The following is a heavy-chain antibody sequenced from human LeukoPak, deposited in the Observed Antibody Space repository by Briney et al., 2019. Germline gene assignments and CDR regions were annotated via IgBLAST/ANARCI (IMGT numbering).Heavy chain of an antibody. CDR2: MYYSGST. J-gene: IGHJ4*02. CDR1: GGSISSSTSC. Sequence: SETLSLTCTVSGGSISSSTSCWSWVRQPPGKGLEWIGCMYYSGSTYYGSSLKGRVTISLDTPKNQFSLRLNSVTASDTAVYYCVRPIAYHANLDYWGQGTLVTVSS. V-gene: IGHV4-39*01. CDR3: VRPIAYHANLDY. D-gene: IGHD2-21*01.